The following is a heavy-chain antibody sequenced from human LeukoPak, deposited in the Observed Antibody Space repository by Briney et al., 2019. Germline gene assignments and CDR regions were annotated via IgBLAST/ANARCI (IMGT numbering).Heavy chain of an antibody. V-gene: IGHV1-2*02. D-gene: IGHD3-22*01. CDR2: TNPNSGGT. CDR3: ARRPMYYYDSSGAFDI. Sequence: ASVKVSCKASGYTFTGYYMHWVRQAPGQGLEWMGWTNPNSGGTNYAQKFRGRVTMTRDTSISTAYMELSRLRSDDTAVYYCARRPMYYYDSSGAFDIWGQGTMVTVSS. CDR1: GYTFTGYY. J-gene: IGHJ3*02.